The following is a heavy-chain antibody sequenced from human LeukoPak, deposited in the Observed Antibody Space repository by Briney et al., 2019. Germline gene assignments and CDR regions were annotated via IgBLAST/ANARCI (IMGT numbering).Heavy chain of an antibody. V-gene: IGHV3-66*01. CDR2: IYSGGST. J-gene: IGHJ4*02. Sequence: GGSLRLSRAASGFTVSSNYMSWVRQAPGKGLEWVSVIYSGGSTYYADSVKGRFTISRDNSKNTLYLQMNSLRAEDTAVYYCARANSYGYGGFDYWGQGTLVTVSS. CDR1: GFTVSSNY. D-gene: IGHD5-18*01. CDR3: ARANSYGYGGFDY.